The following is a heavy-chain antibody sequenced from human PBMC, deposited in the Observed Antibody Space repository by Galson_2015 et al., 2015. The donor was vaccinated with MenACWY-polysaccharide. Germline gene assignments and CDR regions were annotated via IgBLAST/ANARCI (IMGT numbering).Heavy chain of an antibody. V-gene: IGHV3-74*01. CDR3: ARGHYDLLSGYRHYYCGFDV. CDR2: INSDETST. D-gene: IGHD3-3*01. J-gene: IGHJ6*01. Sequence: SLRLSCAASEFDFSTYWMHWVRPVPGKGPVWVSRINSDETSTSYADSVKGRFSISRDNAKSTLYLQMNSLRAEDTAVYYCARGHYDLLSGYRHYYCGFDVWGQGPTV. CDR1: EFDFSTYW.